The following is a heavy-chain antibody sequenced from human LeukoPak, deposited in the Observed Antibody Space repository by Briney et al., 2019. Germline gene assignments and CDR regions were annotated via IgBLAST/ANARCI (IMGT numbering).Heavy chain of an antibody. CDR1: GGSISSSSYY. Sequence: SETLSLTCTVSGGSISSSSYYWGWIRQPPGKGLEWIGSIYYSGSTYYNPSLKSRVTISVDTSKNQFSLKLSSVTAADTAVYYCARTWSVGAFDIWGQGTMVTVSS. J-gene: IGHJ3*02. V-gene: IGHV4-39*07. CDR3: ARTWSVGAFDI. CDR2: IYYSGST. D-gene: IGHD3-3*01.